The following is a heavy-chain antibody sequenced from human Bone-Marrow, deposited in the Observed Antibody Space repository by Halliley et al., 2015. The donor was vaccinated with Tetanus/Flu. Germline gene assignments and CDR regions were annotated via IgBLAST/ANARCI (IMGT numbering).Heavy chain of an antibody. V-gene: IGHV4-30-4*01. J-gene: IGHJ6*02. CDR3: ARRCCFYSGLYV. D-gene: IGHD2-21*01. CDR2: TSYSGST. Sequence: EWFGFTSYSGSTYPIPSLKSRVTISVDTSNNQFSLRMSFVAAADTAVYYCARRCCFYSGLYVWGQGTTVSVSS.